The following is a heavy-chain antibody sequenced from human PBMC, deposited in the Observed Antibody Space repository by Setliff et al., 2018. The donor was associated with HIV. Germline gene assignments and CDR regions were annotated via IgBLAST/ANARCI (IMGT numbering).Heavy chain of an antibody. V-gene: IGHV4-4*08. CDR2: IYTSGST. Sequence: SETLSLTCTVSGGSIRSFFWSWIRQPPGKGLEWIGHIYTSGSTNYNPSLKSRVTMSVDTSKNQFSLNLGSVTAADTAVYYCALDPGYRRDYWGQGTLVTVSS. J-gene: IGHJ4*02. CDR3: ALDPGYRRDY. D-gene: IGHD5-12*01. CDR1: GGSIRSFF.